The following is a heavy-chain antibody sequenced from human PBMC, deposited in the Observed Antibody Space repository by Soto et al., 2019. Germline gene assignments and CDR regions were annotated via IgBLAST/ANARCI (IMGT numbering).Heavy chain of an antibody. Sequence: GGSLRLSCFASGFTFSDYAMTWVRHVPGRGLEWVASLDGAGGSTYYADSVRGRFTISRDNSQNTLFLQMKRLTVDDTAIYYCAAPRDEYGSGVSWFTYGMDIWGQGTTVTVS. V-gene: IGHV3-23*01. J-gene: IGHJ6*02. CDR3: AAPRDEYGSGVSWFTYGMDI. CDR2: LDGAGGST. CDR1: GFTFSDYA. D-gene: IGHD3-10*01.